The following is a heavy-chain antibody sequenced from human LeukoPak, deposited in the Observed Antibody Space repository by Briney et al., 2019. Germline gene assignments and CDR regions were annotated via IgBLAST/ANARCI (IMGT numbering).Heavy chain of an antibody. CDR3: ARVRIRVGATKQGAFDI. D-gene: IGHD1-26*01. J-gene: IGHJ3*02. V-gene: IGHV4-4*07. CDR2: IYTSGST. Sequence: PSETLSLTCTVSGDSINNYYWSWIRQPAGKGLEWIGRIYTSGSTNYNPSLKSRVTMSVDTSKNQFSLKLSSVTAADTAVYYCARVRIRVGATKQGAFDIWGQGTMVTVPS. CDR1: GDSINNYY.